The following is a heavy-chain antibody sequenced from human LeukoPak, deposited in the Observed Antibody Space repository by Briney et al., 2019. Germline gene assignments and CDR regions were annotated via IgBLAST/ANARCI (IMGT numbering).Heavy chain of an antibody. D-gene: IGHD2-21*02. V-gene: IGHV1-18*01. CDR3: ARDACVSCGGDCCHDP. J-gene: IGHJ5*02. CDR1: GYTFTNYG. Sequence: ASVKVSCKASGYTFTNYGISWVRQAPGQGLEWMAWISAYNGDTRFEQKFQGRVILTTDTSTTTAYMDLRNLRSDDTAVYYCARDACVSCGGDCCHDPWGQGTLVTVSS. CDR2: ISAYNGDT.